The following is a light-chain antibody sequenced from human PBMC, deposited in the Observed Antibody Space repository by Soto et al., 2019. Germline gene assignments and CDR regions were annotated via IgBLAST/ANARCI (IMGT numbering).Light chain of an antibody. Sequence: DIQMTQSPSSVSASVGDRVTITCQASQDINNYLNWFQQKPGQAPKLLIYDASNLQTGVPSRFSGSGSGTDFTFTISSLQPEDIGTYYCQQYDNVPRTFGQGTRLEI. V-gene: IGKV1-33*01. CDR1: QDINNY. CDR2: DAS. J-gene: IGKJ2*01. CDR3: QQYDNVPRT.